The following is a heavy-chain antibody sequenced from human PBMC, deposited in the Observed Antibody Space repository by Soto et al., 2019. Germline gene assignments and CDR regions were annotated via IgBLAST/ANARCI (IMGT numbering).Heavy chain of an antibody. V-gene: IGHV3-30-3*01. Sequence: QVQLVESGGDVVQPGRSLRLSCTASGFTFSTYTMHWVRQSPGKGLEWLAFISADGDNRYYAESVRGRFTISRDNSKNTRYLQMDSRRPEDTAVYYCARDGPIAAAGNNWFDPWGQGTLVTVSS. CDR1: GFTFSTYT. J-gene: IGHJ5*02. D-gene: IGHD6-13*01. CDR2: ISADGDNR. CDR3: ARDGPIAAAGNNWFDP.